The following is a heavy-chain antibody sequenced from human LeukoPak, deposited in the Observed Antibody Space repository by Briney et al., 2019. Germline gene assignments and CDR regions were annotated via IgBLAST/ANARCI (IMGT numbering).Heavy chain of an antibody. CDR1: GFTFNSYE. J-gene: IGHJ4*02. D-gene: IGHD3-10*01. CDR2: ITSSGRTI. Sequence: GGSLKLSCAASGFTFNSYEMNWVRQAPGKGLEWVSYITSSGRTIYYADSVKGRFTISRDNAKNSLYLQMNSLRAEDTAVYYCAREYGSGSYPNWGQGTLVTVSS. V-gene: IGHV3-48*03. CDR3: AREYGSGSYPN.